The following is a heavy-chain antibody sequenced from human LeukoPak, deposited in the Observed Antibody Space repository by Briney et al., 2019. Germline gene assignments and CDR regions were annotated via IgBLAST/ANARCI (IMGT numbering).Heavy chain of an antibody. V-gene: IGHV3-23*01. CDR1: GFTFSSYA. D-gene: IGHD5-24*01. CDR3: AKILERELQYYYYGMDV. CDR2: ISTTGDRT. Sequence: PGGSLRLSCAASGFTFSSYAMIWVRQAPGKGLESISSISTTGDRTYYADSVKGRFAISRGNSKNTLYLQMNSLRAEDTAVYYCAKILERELQYYYYGMDVWGQGTSVTVSS. J-gene: IGHJ6*02.